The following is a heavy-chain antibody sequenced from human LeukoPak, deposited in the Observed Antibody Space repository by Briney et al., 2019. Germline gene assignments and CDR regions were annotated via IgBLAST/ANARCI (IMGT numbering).Heavy chain of an antibody. D-gene: IGHD6-19*01. Sequence: ASVKVSCTASGYTFSDYGVSWVRQAPGQGLEWMGRISAYNGNTNYLQKFQGRVTMTTDTSTATAYMELRSLRSEDTAVYYCARVERAYSSGWDFDYWGQGTLVTVSS. CDR3: ARVERAYSSGWDFDY. V-gene: IGHV1-18*01. J-gene: IGHJ4*02. CDR2: ISAYNGNT. CDR1: GYTFSDYG.